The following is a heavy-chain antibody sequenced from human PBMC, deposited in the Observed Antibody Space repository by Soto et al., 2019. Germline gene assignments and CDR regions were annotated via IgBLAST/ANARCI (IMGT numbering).Heavy chain of an antibody. V-gene: IGHV3-74*01. J-gene: IGHJ4*02. Sequence: PVGSLRLSCETSGFIFSMYWMHWVRQVPGKGPQWVARITDDGSTTYYAAPVEGRFTISRDNAKNALYLQMTSLRADDTAVYYCTRGPRPTSIGTGAFWGQGTLVTVSS. CDR2: ITDDGSTT. CDR3: TRGPRPTSIGTGAF. CDR1: GFIFSMYW. D-gene: IGHD3-10*01.